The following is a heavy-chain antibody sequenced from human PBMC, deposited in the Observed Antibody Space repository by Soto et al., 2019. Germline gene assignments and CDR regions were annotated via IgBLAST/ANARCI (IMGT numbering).Heavy chain of an antibody. CDR1: GFTFSSYW. J-gene: IGHJ4*02. CDR2: IKQDGSEK. D-gene: IGHD3-9*01. V-gene: IGHV3-7*01. CDR3: ARDESYDILTGYYTPQRFDY. Sequence: GSLRLSCAVSGFTFSSYWMIWFRQSPGKGLEWLANIKQDGSEKYYVDSVKGRFTISRDNAKNPLYLQMNSLRAEDTAVYYCARDESYDILTGYYTPQRFDYWGQGSLVTVSS.